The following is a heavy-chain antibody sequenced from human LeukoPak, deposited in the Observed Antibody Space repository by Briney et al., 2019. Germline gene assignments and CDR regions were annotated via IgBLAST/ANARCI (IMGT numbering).Heavy chain of an antibody. CDR2: ITSSGSSM. CDR1: GFTFSGYS. J-gene: IGHJ6*02. Sequence: GGSLRLSCAGSGFTFSGYSLNWVRQAPGKGLEWVSSITSSGSSMYYADSVKGRFTISGDNAKNSLYLQMNSLRAEDTAVYYCASLSFFQNYYGMDVWGQGTTVTVSS. CDR3: ASLSFFQNYYGMDV. V-gene: IGHV3-21*01.